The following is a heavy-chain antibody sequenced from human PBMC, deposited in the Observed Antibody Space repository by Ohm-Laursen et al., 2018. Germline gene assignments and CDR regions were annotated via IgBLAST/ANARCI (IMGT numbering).Heavy chain of an antibody. CDR1: GGSISSYY. CDR2: MYYSGST. Sequence: TLSLTCTVSGGSISSYYWSWIRQPPGKGLEWIGYMYYSGSTNYNPSLKSRVTISADTSKNQFSLKLSSVTAADTAVYYCARIITMFNYFDYWGQGTLVTVSS. V-gene: IGHV4-59*08. CDR3: ARIITMFNYFDY. D-gene: IGHD3-3*01. J-gene: IGHJ4*02.